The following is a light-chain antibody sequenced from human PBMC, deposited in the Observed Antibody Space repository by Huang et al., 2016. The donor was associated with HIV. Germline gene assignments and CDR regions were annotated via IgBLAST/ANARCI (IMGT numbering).Light chain of an antibody. CDR3: QQYNNRYT. CDR1: QSISSN. CDR2: GAS. V-gene: IGKV3-15*01. Sequence: IVMTQSPATLSVSPGERATPSCRASQSISSNLAWYQQKPGQAPRLLNDGASTRAAGIPDMFSGSGSRTEFTLTISSLQSEDFAVYYCQQYNNRYTFGQGTKLEIK. J-gene: IGKJ2*01.